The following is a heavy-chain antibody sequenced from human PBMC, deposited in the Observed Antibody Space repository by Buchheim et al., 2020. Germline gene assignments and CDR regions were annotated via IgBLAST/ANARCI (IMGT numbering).Heavy chain of an antibody. V-gene: IGHV4-31*03. Sequence: QVQLQESGPGLVKPSQTLSLTCTVSGGSISSGGSYWSWIRQHPGKGPEWIGYIYYSGSTYYNPSLKSRVTISVDTSKNQFSLKLSSVTAADTAVYYCARTTYYYGSGTSEGYYYYYGMDVWGQGTT. CDR3: ARTTYYYGSGTSEGYYYYYGMDV. CDR2: IYYSGST. CDR1: GGSISSGGSY. J-gene: IGHJ6*02. D-gene: IGHD3-10*01.